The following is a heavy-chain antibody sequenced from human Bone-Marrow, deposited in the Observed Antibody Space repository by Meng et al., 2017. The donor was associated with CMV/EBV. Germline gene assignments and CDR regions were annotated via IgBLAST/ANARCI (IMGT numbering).Heavy chain of an antibody. V-gene: IGHV1-69*05. Sequence: SVKVSCKASGGTFSSYAISWVQQAPGQGLECMGGIIPIFGTANYAQKFQGRVTITTDESTSTAYMELSSLGAEDTAVYYCASSVGRLGDCGRNSCNDAFDIWGQGTMVTVSS. D-gene: IGHD2-2*01. CDR1: GGTFSSYA. CDR2: IIPIFGTA. CDR3: ASSVGRLGDCGRNSCNDAFDI. J-gene: IGHJ3*02.